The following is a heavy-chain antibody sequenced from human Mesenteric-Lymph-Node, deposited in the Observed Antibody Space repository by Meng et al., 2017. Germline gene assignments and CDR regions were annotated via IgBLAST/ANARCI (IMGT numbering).Heavy chain of an antibody. CDR3: ARAEGAFDI. V-gene: IGHV1-24*01. CDR2: FDPEDGET. J-gene: IGHJ3*02. CDR1: GYTPTELS. Sequence: ASVKVSCKVSGYTPTELSMHWVRQAPGKGLEWMGGFDPEDGETIYAQKFQGRVTMTRNTSISTAYMELSSLRSEDTAVYYCARAEGAFDIWGQGTMVTVSS.